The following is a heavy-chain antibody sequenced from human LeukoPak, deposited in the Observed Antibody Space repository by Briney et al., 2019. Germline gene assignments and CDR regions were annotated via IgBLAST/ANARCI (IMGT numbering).Heavy chain of an antibody. CDR2: IYPGGSDN. J-gene: IGHJ5*02. V-gene: IGHV5-51*01. CDR3: ARRGSSWYGWGVSTYYNWFDP. CDR1: GYSFTSYW. Sequence: GESLKISCKGSGYSFTSYWIGWVREMPGEGLEWVGIIYPGGSDNRYSPSFQGQVPISADKSISTAYLQWSSLKASDTAMYYCARRGSSWYGWGVSTYYNWFDPWGQGTLVTVSS. D-gene: IGHD6-13*01.